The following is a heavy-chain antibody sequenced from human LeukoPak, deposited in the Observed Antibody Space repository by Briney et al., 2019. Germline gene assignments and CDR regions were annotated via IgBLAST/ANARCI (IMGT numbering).Heavy chain of an antibody. CDR3: AKPLTDYALRFLDAFDI. J-gene: IGHJ3*02. V-gene: IGHV4-34*01. CDR1: GGSFSGYY. CDR2: INHSGST. D-gene: IGHD4-17*01. Sequence: SETLSLTCAVYGGSFSGYYWSWIRQPPGKGLEWIGEINHSGSTNYNPSLKSRVTISVDTSKNQFSLKLSSVTAADTAVYYCAKPLTDYALRFLDAFDIWGQGTMVTVSS.